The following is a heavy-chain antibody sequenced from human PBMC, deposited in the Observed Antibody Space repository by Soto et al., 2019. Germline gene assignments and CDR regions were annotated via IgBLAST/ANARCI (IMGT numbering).Heavy chain of an antibody. Sequence: VASVKVSCKASGGTFSSYAISWVRQAPGQGLEWMGGIIPIFGTANYAQKFQGRVTITADESTSTAYMELSSLRSEDTAVYYCARFDPRYYYYGMDVWGQGTTVTVSS. CDR2: IIPIFGTA. CDR3: ARFDPRYYYYGMDV. CDR1: GGTFSSYA. V-gene: IGHV1-69*13. J-gene: IGHJ6*02.